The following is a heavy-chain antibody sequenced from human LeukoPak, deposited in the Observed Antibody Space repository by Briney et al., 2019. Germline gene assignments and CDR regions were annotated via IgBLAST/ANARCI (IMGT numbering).Heavy chain of an antibody. J-gene: IGHJ3*01. CDR2: IYYSGST. D-gene: IGHD3-22*01. V-gene: IGHV4-30-4*08. CDR3: ARDQKYYYDSSGNF. Sequence: PSETQSLTCTVSGGSISSGDYYWSWIRQPPGKGLEWIGYIYYSGSTYYNPSLKSRVTISVDTSKNQFSLKPSSVTAADTAVYYCARDQKYYYDSSGNFWGQGTMVTVSS. CDR1: GGSISSGDYY.